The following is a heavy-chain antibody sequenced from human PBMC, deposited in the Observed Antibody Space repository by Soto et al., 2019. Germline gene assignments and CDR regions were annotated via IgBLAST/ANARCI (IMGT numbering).Heavy chain of an antibody. V-gene: IGHV3-23*01. CDR2: ISGSGGST. CDR3: AKGQQLGNWFDP. CDR1: GFTFSSYA. Sequence: GGSLRLSCVASGFTFSSYAMSWVRQAPGKGLEWVSAISGSGGSTYYADSVKGRFTISRDNSKNTLYLQMNSLRAEDTAVYYCAKGQQLGNWFDPWGQGTLVTVPS. J-gene: IGHJ5*02. D-gene: IGHD6-13*01.